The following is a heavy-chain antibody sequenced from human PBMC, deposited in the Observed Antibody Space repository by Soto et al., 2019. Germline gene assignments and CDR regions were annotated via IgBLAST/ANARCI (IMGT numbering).Heavy chain of an antibody. Sequence: QVQLQESGPGLVKPSETLSLTCTVSGGSISSYYWSWIRQPPGKGLEWIGYNYYSESTNDNPSLKMRVTXXXXXPXXXXXXXXXXXXXXXTXXXXXXXFNWYFDLWGRGTLVTVSS. CDR2: NYYSEST. CDR1: GGSISSYY. J-gene: IGHJ2*01. CDR3: XXFNWYFDL. V-gene: IGHV4-59*01.